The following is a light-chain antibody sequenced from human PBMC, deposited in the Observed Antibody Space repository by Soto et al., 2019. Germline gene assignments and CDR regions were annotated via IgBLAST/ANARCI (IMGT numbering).Light chain of an antibody. CDR1: TSNIGSNT. Sequence: VLTQPPSASGTPGQRVTISCSGSTSNIGSNTVNWYQQLPGTAPKLLIYTDDRRPSGVPERFSGSKSGTSASLAISGLQSEDEADYYCAAWDASLNGFYVFGTGTKLTVL. CDR3: AAWDASLNGFYV. CDR2: TDD. J-gene: IGLJ1*01. V-gene: IGLV1-44*01.